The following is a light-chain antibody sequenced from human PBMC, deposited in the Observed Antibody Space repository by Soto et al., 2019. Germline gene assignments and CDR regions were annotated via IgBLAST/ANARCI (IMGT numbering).Light chain of an antibody. CDR3: QQYSVLPMT. V-gene: IGKV3-20*01. CDR2: SAS. CDR1: QSVSSN. Sequence: TKYTDTLSVSPGERATLSCRASQSVSSNLAWYQQKPGQAPRLLIYSASRRATGIPDRFSGSASGTDFTLTISRLEPEDFAVYFCQQYSVLPMTFGQGTRLAIK. J-gene: IGKJ5*01.